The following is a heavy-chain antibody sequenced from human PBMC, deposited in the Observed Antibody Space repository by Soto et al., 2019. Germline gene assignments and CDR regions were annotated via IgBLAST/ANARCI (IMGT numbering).Heavy chain of an antibody. V-gene: IGHV3-74*01. D-gene: IGHD6-19*01. CDR2: INSDGSST. J-gene: IGHJ6*02. Sequence: GGSLRLSCAASGFTFSSYWMHWVRQAPGKGLVWVSRINSDGSSTSYADSVKGRFTISRDNAKNTLYLQMNSLRAEDTAVYYCARVAVSGIFPYYYYYYGMDVWGQGTTVTVSS. CDR1: GFTFSSYW. CDR3: ARVAVSGIFPYYYYYYGMDV.